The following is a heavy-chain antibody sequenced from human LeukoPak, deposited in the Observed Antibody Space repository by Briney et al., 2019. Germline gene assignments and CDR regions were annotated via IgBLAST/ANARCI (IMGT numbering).Heavy chain of an antibody. CDR1: NDSISSYY. CDR2: IYYSGST. D-gene: IGHD6-13*01. CDR3: ARVFRSSWYVYFDY. Sequence: TSETLSLTCTVSNDSISSYYWSWIRQPPGKGLEWIGYIYYSGSTNYNPSLKSRVTMSLDTSKNQFSLKLSSVTAADTAVYYCARVFRSSWYVYFDYWGQGTLVTVSS. V-gene: IGHV4-59*12. J-gene: IGHJ4*02.